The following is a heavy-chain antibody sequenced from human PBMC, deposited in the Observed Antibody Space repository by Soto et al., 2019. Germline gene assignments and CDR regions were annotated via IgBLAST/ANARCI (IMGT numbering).Heavy chain of an antibody. CDR2: IYYSGST. V-gene: IGHV4-39*01. Sequence: QLHLRESGPGLVKPSETLSLTCTVSGGSITSSSYYWGWIRQPPGKGLEWIGSIYYSGSTYYNPSLKSRVTISVDTSTNQFSLKLSSVTAADTSVYYCATQEVGGSYVYTFDPWGQGTRVTVSS. D-gene: IGHD1-26*01. J-gene: IGHJ5*02. CDR1: GGSITSSSYY. CDR3: ATQEVGGSYVYTFDP.